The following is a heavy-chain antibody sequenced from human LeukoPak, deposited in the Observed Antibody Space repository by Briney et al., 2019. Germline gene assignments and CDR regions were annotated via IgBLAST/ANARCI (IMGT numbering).Heavy chain of an antibody. CDR3: ALYGENSSGYYGGAFDI. V-gene: IGHV2-5*02. Sequence: SGPTLVKPTQTLTLTCTFSGFSLSTSGVGVGWIRQPPGKALEWLALIYWDDDKRYSPSLKSRLTITEDTSKNQVVLTMTNMDPVDTATYYCALYGENSSGYYGGAFDIWGQGTMVTVSS. CDR1: GFSLSTSGVG. D-gene: IGHD3-22*01. J-gene: IGHJ3*02. CDR2: IYWDDDK.